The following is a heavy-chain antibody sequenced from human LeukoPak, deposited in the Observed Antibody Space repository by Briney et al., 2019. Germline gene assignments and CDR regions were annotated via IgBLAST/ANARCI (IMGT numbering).Heavy chain of an antibody. J-gene: IGHJ4*02. V-gene: IGHV3-23*01. D-gene: IGHD3-22*01. CDR2: ISGSGGST. CDR1: GFTFSSYA. Sequence: PGGSLRLSCAASGFTFSSYAMSWVRQAPGKGLEWVSAISGSGGSTYYADFVKGRFTISRDNSKNTLYLQMNSLRAEDTAVYYCAKDGRYYYDSSGYPNWGQGTLVTVSS. CDR3: AKDGRYYYDSSGYPN.